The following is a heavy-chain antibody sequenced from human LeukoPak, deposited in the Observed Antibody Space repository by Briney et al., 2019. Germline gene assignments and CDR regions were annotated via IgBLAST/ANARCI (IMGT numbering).Heavy chain of an antibody. V-gene: IGHV3-21*01. J-gene: IGHJ3*02. CDR1: GFTFSSCS. CDR3: ARDSPGVATEAFDI. CDR2: ISSSSSYI. D-gene: IGHD5-12*01. Sequence: PGGSLRLSCAASGFTFSSCSMNWVRQAPGKGLEWVSSISSSSSYIYYADSVKGRFTISRDNAKNSLYLQMNSLRAEDTAVYYCARDSPGVATEAFDIWGQGTMVTVSS.